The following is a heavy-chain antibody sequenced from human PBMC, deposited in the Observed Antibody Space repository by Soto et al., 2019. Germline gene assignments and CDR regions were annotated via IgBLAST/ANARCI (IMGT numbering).Heavy chain of an antibody. J-gene: IGHJ4*02. Sequence: KTSETLSLTCTVSGGSISSGDYYWSWIRQPPGKGLEWIGYIYYSGSTYYNPSLKSRVTISVDTSKNQFSLKLSSVTAADTAVYYCARGTTTIFGVVSPFDYWGQGTLVTVSS. D-gene: IGHD3-3*01. CDR3: ARGTTTIFGVVSPFDY. CDR1: GGSISSGDYY. V-gene: IGHV4-30-4*01. CDR2: IYYSGST.